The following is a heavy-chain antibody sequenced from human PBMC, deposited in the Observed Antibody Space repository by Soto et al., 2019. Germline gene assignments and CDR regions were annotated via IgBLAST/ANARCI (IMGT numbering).Heavy chain of an antibody. Sequence: GGSLRLSCAASGFTSSSYSMNWVRQAPGKRLEWVSSISSSSSYIYYADSVKGRFTFSRDNAKNSLYLQMNSLRSDDTAVYYCARSYSSGVGAFDIWGQGTMVTVSS. D-gene: IGHD6-19*01. CDR3: ARSYSSGVGAFDI. CDR1: GFTSSSYS. CDR2: ISSSSSYI. J-gene: IGHJ3*02. V-gene: IGHV3-21*04.